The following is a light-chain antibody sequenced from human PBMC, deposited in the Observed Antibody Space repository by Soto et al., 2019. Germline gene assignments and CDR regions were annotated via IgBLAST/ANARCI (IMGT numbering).Light chain of an antibody. CDR1: QRVSNNY. CDR3: QQYGSSGT. Sequence: EIFLPQSPAPRPFPAGEGATLSSRASQRVSNNYLAWYQQKPGQAPRLLIYGASNRATGIPDRFSGSGSGTDFTLTISRLEPEDFAVYYCQQYGSSGTFGQGTKVDIK. V-gene: IGKV3-20*01. J-gene: IGKJ1*01. CDR2: GAS.